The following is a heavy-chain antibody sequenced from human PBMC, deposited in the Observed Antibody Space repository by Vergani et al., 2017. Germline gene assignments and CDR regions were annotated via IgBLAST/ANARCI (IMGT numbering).Heavy chain of an antibody. Sequence: QVQLHESGPGLVKPSETLSLICSVSGVSMQSGSFYWTWIRQTAGRRLERMGRVYPSGTTNYNPSLNGRVTIFVDKSKNILCLRLNSVTAADRAVYYCARGETRTDWFVPWVQGTLVAVSS. CDR2: VYPSGTT. CDR3: ARGETRTDWFVP. V-gene: IGHV4-61*02. D-gene: IGHD3/OR15-3a*01. CDR1: GVSMQSGSFY. J-gene: IGHJ5*02.